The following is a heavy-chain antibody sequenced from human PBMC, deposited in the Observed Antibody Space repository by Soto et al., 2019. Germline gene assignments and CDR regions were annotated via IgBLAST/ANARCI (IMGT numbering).Heavy chain of an antibody. CDR1: GFTFSSYG. CDR2: IWYDGSNK. J-gene: IGHJ4*02. CDR3: XXXXXXXXXLXFDY. V-gene: IGHV3-33*01. Sequence: QVQLVESGGGVVQPGRSLRLSCAASGFTFSSYGMHWVRQAPGKGLEWVAVIWYDGSNKYYADSVKGRFTISRDNSKNTLYLQMNSLRAEDTAVXXXXXXXXXXXXLXFDYWGQGTLVTVSS.